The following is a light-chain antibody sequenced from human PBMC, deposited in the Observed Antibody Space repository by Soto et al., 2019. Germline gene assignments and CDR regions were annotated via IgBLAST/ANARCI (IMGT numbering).Light chain of an antibody. CDR2: EVN. J-gene: IGLJ3*02. CDR3: SSYAGSNNVV. Sequence: QSALTQPPSASGSPGQSVTISCTGTSSDVGGYNYVSWYQQHPVKAPKLMIYEVNKRPSGVPDRFSGSKSGNTASLTVSGLQAEDEADYYCSSYAGSNNVVFGGGTKLTVL. CDR1: SSDVGGYNY. V-gene: IGLV2-8*01.